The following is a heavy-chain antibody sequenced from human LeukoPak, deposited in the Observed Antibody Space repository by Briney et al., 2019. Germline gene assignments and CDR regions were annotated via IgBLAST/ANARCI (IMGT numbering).Heavy chain of an antibody. Sequence: ASAKVSCKASGGTFSSYAISWVRQAPGQGLEWMGWISPYNGNTNYAQKLQGRVTMTTDTSTSTAYMEMRSLRSDDTAVYYCARERWGRGELLDYWGQGTLVTVSS. V-gene: IGHV1-18*01. J-gene: IGHJ4*02. CDR2: ISPYNGNT. D-gene: IGHD1-26*01. CDR3: ARERWGRGELLDY. CDR1: GGTFSSYA.